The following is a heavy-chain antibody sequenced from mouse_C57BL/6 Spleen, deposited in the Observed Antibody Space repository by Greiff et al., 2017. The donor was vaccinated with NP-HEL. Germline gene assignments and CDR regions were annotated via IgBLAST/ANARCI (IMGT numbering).Heavy chain of an antibody. CDR1: GYAFTNYL. V-gene: IGHV1-54*01. Sequence: VQLQQSGAELVRPGTSVKVSCKASGYAFTNYLIEWVKQRPGQGLEWIGVINPGSGGTNYNEKFKGKATLTADKSSSTAYMQLSSLTSEDSAVYFCAREGDPRGYAMDYWGQGTSVTVSS. CDR2: INPGSGGT. J-gene: IGHJ4*01. CDR3: AREGDPRGYAMDY. D-gene: IGHD3-1*01.